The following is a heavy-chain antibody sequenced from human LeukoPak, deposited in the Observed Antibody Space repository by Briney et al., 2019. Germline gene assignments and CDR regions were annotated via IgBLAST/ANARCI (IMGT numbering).Heavy chain of an antibody. J-gene: IGHJ4*02. CDR3: ANLGFYVVYAPVGY. D-gene: IGHD2-8*02. CDR2: ISGSGGST. CDR1: GFTFSSHA. V-gene: IGHV3-23*01. Sequence: GGSLRLSCAASGFTFSSHAMSWVRQAPGKGLEWVSAISGSGGSTYYADSVKGRFTISRDNSKNTLYLQMNSLRAEDTAVYYCANLGFYVVYAPVGYWGQGTLVTVSS.